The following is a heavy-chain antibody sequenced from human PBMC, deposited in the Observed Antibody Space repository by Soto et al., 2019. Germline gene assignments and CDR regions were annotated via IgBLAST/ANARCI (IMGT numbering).Heavy chain of an antibody. CDR1: GYSFTSYW. CDR3: ARFATQIKYNWFDP. V-gene: IGHV5-10-1*01. Sequence: GASLKISCKGCGYSFTSYWISWVRQMPGKGLEWMGRIDPSDSYTNYSPSFQGHVTISADKSISTAYLQWSSLKASDTAMYYCARFATQIKYNWFDPWGQGTLVTVSS. J-gene: IGHJ5*02. CDR2: IDPSDSYT.